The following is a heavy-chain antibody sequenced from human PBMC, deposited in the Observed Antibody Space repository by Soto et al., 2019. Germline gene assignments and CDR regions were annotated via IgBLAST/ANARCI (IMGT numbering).Heavy chain of an antibody. D-gene: IGHD1-1*01. J-gene: IGHJ3*02. Sequence: EVQLVESGGGLVQPGGSLRLSCAASEFTFNVYWVHWVRQAPGKGLVWVAHMNRDGTNINYADSVKGRFTISRDHAKNVLYLQMNSLRVEDTAVYYCVRDRGQPDAFDIWGQGTVVTVSA. V-gene: IGHV3-74*01. CDR2: MNRDGTNI. CDR1: EFTFNVYW. CDR3: VRDRGQPDAFDI.